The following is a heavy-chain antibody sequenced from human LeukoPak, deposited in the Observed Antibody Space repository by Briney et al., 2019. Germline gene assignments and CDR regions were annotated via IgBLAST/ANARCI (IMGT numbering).Heavy chain of an antibody. J-gene: IGHJ6*03. CDR3: ARDSFRLWFGELLYYMDV. D-gene: IGHD3-10*01. V-gene: IGHV4-61*02. CDR2: IYTSGST. Sequence: PSETLSLTCTVSGGSISSGSYYWSWIRQPPGKGLEWIGRIYTSGSTNYNPSLKSRVTISVDTSKNQFSLKLSSVTAADTAVYYCARDSFRLWFGELLYYMDVWGKGTTVTVSS. CDR1: GGSISSGSYY.